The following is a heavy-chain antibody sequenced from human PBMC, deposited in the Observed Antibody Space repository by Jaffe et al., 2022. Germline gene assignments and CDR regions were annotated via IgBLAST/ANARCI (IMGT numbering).Heavy chain of an antibody. V-gene: IGHV2-5*01. CDR2: IYWNDDK. CDR1: GFSLSTSGVG. J-gene: IGHJ5*02. CDR3: AHTLRGYSGYDNGWFDP. D-gene: IGHD5-12*01. Sequence: QITLKESGPTLVKPTQTLTLTCTFSGFSLSTSGVGVGWIRQPPGKALEWLALIYWNDDKRYSPSLKSRLTITKDTSKNQVVLTMTNMDPVDTATYYCAHTLRGYSGYDNGWFDPWGQGTLVTVSS.